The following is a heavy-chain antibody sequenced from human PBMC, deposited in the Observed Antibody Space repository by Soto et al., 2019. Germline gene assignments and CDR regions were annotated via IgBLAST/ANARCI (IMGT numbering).Heavy chain of an antibody. CDR2: IGVNT. D-gene: IGHD6-19*01. CDR1: GFTFSSYA. V-gene: IGHV3-23*01. J-gene: IGHJ4*02. Sequence: GGSLRLSCAASGFTFSSYAMSWVRQAPGMGLEWVSTIGVNTHYADSVKGRFTISRDSSKATVFLQMNRLRAEDTAVYYCEKRNSSGWYYFDYWGQGALVTVSS. CDR3: EKRNSSGWYYFDY.